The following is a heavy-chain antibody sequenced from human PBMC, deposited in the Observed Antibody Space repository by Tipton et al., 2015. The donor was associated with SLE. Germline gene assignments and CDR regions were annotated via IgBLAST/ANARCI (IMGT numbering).Heavy chain of an antibody. CDR2: IHQDGSEK. CDR1: GFTFSRHW. Sequence: SLRLSCAASGFTFSRHWMTWVRQAPGKGLEWVANIHQDGSEKNYVDSVKGRFTISRDNAKNSLYLQMNSLRAEDTALYYCAKGPYQLLMGGGWFDPWGQGTLVTVSS. D-gene: IGHD2-2*01. V-gene: IGHV3-7*03. J-gene: IGHJ5*02. CDR3: AKGPYQLLMGGGWFDP.